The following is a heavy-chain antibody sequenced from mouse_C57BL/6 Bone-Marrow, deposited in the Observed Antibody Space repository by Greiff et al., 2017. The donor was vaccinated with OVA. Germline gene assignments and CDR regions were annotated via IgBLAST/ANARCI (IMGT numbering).Heavy chain of an antibody. CDR2: IRSKSNNYAT. CDR3: VSKLGPH. J-gene: IGHJ3*01. Sequence: EVNVVESGGGLVQPKGSLKLSCAASGFSFNTYAMNWVRQAPGKGLEWVARIRSKSNNYATYYADSVKDRFTISRDDSESMLYLQMNNLKTEDTAMYYCVSKLGPHWGQGTLVTVSA. D-gene: IGHD4-1*01. V-gene: IGHV10-1*01. CDR1: GFSFNTYA.